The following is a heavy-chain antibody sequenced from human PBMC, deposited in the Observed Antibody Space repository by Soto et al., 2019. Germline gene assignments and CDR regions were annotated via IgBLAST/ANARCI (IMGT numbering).Heavy chain of an antibody. CDR3: ARGGPYSSETDGSIDY. D-gene: IGHD6-25*01. CDR1: GFTFSSYG. J-gene: IGHJ4*02. CDR2: IWYDGSNK. V-gene: IGHV3-33*01. Sequence: QVQLVESGGGVVQPGRSLRLSCAASGFTFSSYGMHWVRQAPGKGLEWVAIIWYDGSNKYYADSVKGRFTISRDNSKNTLYLQMNSLRAEDTAVYYCARGGPYSSETDGSIDYWGQGTLVTVSS.